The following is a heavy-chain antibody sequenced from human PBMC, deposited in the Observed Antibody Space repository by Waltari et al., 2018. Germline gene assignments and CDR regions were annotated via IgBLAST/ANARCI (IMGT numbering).Heavy chain of an antibody. V-gene: IGHV3-74*01. J-gene: IGHJ4*02. CDR2: INKDGSNT. CDR1: GFTFSDYW. CDR3: ARMGDWGRDYFDY. Sequence: EVHLVESGGGLVQPGGSLRLSCAASGFTFSDYWMIWVRQVPGKGLVWISRINKDGSNTNYADCVKGRFTMSRDNAKNALYMQINNLRAEDTAVYYCARMGDWGRDYFDYWGQGTLVTVSS. D-gene: IGHD3-16*01.